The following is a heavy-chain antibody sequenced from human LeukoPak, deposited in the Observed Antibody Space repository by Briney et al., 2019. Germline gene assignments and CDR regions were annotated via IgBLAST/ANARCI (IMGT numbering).Heavy chain of an antibody. CDR3: ARPRGIAVARYYFDT. Sequence: SVKVSCKAPGGIFSSHAVSWVRQAPGQGLEWMGGIIPILGTTTYAQRFQGRVTITADESTGTAYMELSSLKSQDTAVYYCARPRGIAVARYYFDTWGQGTLVTVSS. J-gene: IGHJ4*02. CDR2: IIPILGTT. CDR1: GGIFSSHA. V-gene: IGHV1-69*13. D-gene: IGHD6-19*01.